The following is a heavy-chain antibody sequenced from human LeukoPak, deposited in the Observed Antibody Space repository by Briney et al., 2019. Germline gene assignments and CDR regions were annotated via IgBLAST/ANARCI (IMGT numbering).Heavy chain of an antibody. CDR1: GYTFTSYD. J-gene: IGHJ4*02. D-gene: IGHD6-19*01. V-gene: IGHV1-8*03. CDR2: MNPNSGNT. CDR3: ARLNSSGSSPNFDY. Sequence: ASVKVSCKASGYTFTSYDINWVRQATGQGLEWMGWMNPNSGNTGYAQKFQGRVTITRNTSISTAYMELSSLRSEDTAVYYCARLNSSGSSPNFDYWGQGTLVTVSS.